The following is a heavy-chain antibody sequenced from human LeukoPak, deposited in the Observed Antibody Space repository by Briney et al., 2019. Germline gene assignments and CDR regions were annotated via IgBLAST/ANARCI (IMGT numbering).Heavy chain of an antibody. CDR1: GFTFSSYS. Sequence: GGSLRLSCAASGFTFSSYSMNWVRQAPGKGLEWVSSISSSSSYIYYADSVKGRFTISRDNAYNSLYLQMDSLSADDTAVYYCARSDSGSGSYFDYWGQGTLVTVSS. D-gene: IGHD3-10*01. J-gene: IGHJ4*02. CDR3: ARSDSGSGSYFDY. CDR2: ISSSSSYI. V-gene: IGHV3-21*01.